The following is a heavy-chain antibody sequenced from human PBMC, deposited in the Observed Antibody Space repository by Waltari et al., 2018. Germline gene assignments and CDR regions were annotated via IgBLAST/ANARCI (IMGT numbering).Heavy chain of an antibody. CDR3: ARGSSGWQYGLDY. D-gene: IGHD6-19*01. Sequence: QVQLVESGGGVVQPGRSLRLSCAASGFNFSSYAMHSVRHAPGKGLEWVAVISYDGSNKYYADSVKGRFTISRDNSKNTLYLQMNSLRAEDTAVYYCARGSSGWQYGLDYWGQGTLVTVSS. CDR2: ISYDGSNK. CDR1: GFNFSSYA. V-gene: IGHV3-30-3*01. J-gene: IGHJ4*02.